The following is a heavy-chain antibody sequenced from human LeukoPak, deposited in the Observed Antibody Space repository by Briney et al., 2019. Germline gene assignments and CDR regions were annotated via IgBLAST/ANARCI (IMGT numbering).Heavy chain of an antibody. CDR1: GYTFTSYD. CDR3: ATFAVTMVQGVIITWGNWFDP. CDR2: MNPNSGNT. J-gene: IGHJ5*02. V-gene: IGHV1-8*01. Sequence: ASVKVSCKASGYTFTSYDINWVRQATGQGLEWMGWMNPNSGNTGYAQKFQGRVTMTEDTSTDTAYMELSSLRSEDTAVYYCATFAVTMVQGVIITWGNWFDPWGQGTLVTVSS. D-gene: IGHD3-10*01.